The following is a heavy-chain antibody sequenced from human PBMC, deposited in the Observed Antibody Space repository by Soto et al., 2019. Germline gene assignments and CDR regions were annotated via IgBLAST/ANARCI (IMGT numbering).Heavy chain of an antibody. Sequence: EVQLVESGGDLVKPGGSLRLSCAASGFTFSSYSMNWVRQAPGKGLEWVSSISSSSSYIYYADSVKGRFTISRDNAKNSLYLQMNSLRAEDTAVYYCARVPGGYYDSSGYYHDDEPSQAWCQGTLVTVSS. CDR1: GFTFSSYS. CDR3: ARVPGGYYDSSGYYHDDEPSQA. J-gene: IGHJ5*02. D-gene: IGHD3-22*01. V-gene: IGHV3-21*01. CDR2: ISSSSSYI.